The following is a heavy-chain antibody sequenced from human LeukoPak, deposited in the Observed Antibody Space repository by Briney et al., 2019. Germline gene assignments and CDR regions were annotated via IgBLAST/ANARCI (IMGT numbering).Heavy chain of an antibody. V-gene: IGHV3-43*02. CDR1: GFTFDDYA. J-gene: IGHJ4*02. CDR2: ISGDGGST. D-gene: IGHD3-22*01. Sequence: GGSLRLSCAASGFTFDDYAMHWVRQVPGKGLEWVSLISGDGGSTYYADSVKGRFTISRDNSKNSPYLQMNSLRTEDTALYYCAKDWGAYYDSSGFYSGDFDYWGQGTLVTVSS. CDR3: AKDWGAYYDSSGFYSGDFDY.